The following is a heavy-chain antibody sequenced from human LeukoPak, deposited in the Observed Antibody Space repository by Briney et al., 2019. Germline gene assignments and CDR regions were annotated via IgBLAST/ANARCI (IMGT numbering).Heavy chain of an antibody. V-gene: IGHV1-18*01. J-gene: IGHJ6*04. CDR2: ISTYNGYA. CDR3: ARNSSDWYGYMDV. D-gene: IGHD6-19*01. Sequence: ASVKVSCKASGYTFTSYGISWVRQAPGQGLQWMGWISTYNGYANYAQKLQGRVTMTTETSTSTAYMELRSLRSDDTAVYYCARNSSDWYGYMDVWGKGTTVTVSS. CDR1: GYTFTSYG.